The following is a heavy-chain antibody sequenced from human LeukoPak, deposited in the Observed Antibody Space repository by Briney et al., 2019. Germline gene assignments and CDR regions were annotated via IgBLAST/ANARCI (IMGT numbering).Heavy chain of an antibody. J-gene: IGHJ1*01. Sequence: GGSLRLSCAASGFTVSSNYTSWVRQAPGKGLEWVSVIYSGGSTYYADSVKGRFTISRDNSKNTLYLQMNSLRAEDTAVYYCARAPIRTEYFQHWGQGTLVTVSS. V-gene: IGHV3-66*01. CDR3: ARAPIRTEYFQH. CDR2: IYSGGST. CDR1: GFTVSSNY.